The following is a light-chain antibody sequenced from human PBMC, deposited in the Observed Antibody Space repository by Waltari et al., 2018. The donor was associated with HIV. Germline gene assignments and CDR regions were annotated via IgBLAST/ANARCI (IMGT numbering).Light chain of an antibody. CDR2: DTK. Sequence: QSVLTQPPSVSAAPGQKVTIPCSGSSSNLGNQYVSWYQQLPGTAPKLLIYDTKKRPSGIADRFSGCKSGTSATLGITGLQTGDEADYYCGTWDSSLNSWEFGGGTKVTVL. V-gene: IGLV1-51*01. CDR3: GTWDSSLNSWE. CDR1: SSNLGNQY. J-gene: IGLJ3*02.